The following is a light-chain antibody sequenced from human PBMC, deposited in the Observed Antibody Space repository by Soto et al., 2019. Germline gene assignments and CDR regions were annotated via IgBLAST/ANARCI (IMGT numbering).Light chain of an antibody. CDR1: QDISNS. Sequence: DIQMTQSPSSLSASVGDRVTITCQASQDISNSLNWYQQKPGKAPKLLIYDASNLETGVPSRLSGSGSGTNFTFTISSLQPEDIATYYCQQYDNLPFTFGPGTKVDIK. CDR3: QQYDNLPFT. V-gene: IGKV1-33*01. J-gene: IGKJ3*01. CDR2: DAS.